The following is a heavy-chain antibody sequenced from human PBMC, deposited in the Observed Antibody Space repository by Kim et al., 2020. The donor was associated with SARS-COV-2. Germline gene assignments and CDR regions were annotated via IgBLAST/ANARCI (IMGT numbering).Heavy chain of an antibody. CDR3: AKGPGFNYYYGMDV. J-gene: IGHJ6*02. Sequence: AEAVKDRFTISRDNAKTSLYLQMNSLRAEDTALYYCAKGPGFNYYYGMDVWGQGTTVTVSS. V-gene: IGHV3-9*01.